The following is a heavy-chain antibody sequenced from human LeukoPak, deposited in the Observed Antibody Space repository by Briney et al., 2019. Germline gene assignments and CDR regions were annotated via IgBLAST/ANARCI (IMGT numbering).Heavy chain of an antibody. Sequence: PSETLSLICTVSGGSISSYYRSWIRQAAGKGLEWIGRIYTSGSTGYNPSLESRVTMSVDMSKNQFSLKLSSVTAADTAVYYCATYTSGSPYFDYWGREPWSPSPQ. D-gene: IGHD5-12*01. CDR3: ATYTSGSPYFDY. V-gene: IGHV4-4*07. J-gene: IGHJ4*02. CDR1: GGSISSYY. CDR2: IYTSGST.